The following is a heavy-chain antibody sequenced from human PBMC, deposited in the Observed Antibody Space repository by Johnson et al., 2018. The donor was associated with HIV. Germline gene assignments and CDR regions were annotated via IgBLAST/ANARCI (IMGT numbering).Heavy chain of an antibody. J-gene: IGHJ3*02. V-gene: IGHV3-66*02. CDR3: AKDQYCGGDCYPDAFDI. D-gene: IGHD2-21*02. CDR2: IYSGGST. Sequence: VQLVESGGGVVQPGGSLRLSCAASGFTVSSIYMSWVRQAPGKGLEWVSIIYSGGSTYYADSVKGRFTISRDNSKNTLYLQMNSLRAEDTAVYYCAKDQYCGGDCYPDAFDIWGQGTMVTVSS. CDR1: GFTVSSIY.